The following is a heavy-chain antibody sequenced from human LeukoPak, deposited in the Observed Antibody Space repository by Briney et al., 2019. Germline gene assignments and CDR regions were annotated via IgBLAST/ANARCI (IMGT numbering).Heavy chain of an antibody. D-gene: IGHD6-6*01. Sequence: ASVKVSCKASGYTFTSYDINWVRQATGQGLEWMGWMNPNSGNTGYAQKFQGRVTITRNTSISTAYMELSSLRSEDTAVYYCARSIAARQGVGYWGQGTLVTVSS. J-gene: IGHJ4*02. CDR3: ARSIAARQGVGY. CDR2: MNPNSGNT. CDR1: GYTFTSYD. V-gene: IGHV1-8*03.